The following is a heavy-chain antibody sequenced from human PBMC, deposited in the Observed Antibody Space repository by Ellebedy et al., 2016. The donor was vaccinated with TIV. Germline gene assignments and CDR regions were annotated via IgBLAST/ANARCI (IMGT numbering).Heavy chain of an antibody. CDR3: ARELEVVDFEY. D-gene: IGHD2-8*02. Sequence: GGSLRLXCAASEFTFSSYGMTWIRQAPGRGLEWVASISSSSNYIEYAASVKGRFTISRDNANSVVYLQMNSLTAEDTAVYFCARELEVVDFEYWGQGTVVNVSS. V-gene: IGHV3-21*06. CDR2: ISSSSNYI. J-gene: IGHJ4*02. CDR1: EFTFSSYG.